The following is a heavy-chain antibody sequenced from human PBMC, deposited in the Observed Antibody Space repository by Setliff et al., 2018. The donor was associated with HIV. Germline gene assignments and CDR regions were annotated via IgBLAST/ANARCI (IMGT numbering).Heavy chain of an antibody. Sequence: ASVKVSCKGSGYTFGSFGISWVRQAPGQGLEWMGWMSGYNGNTNSGQKFQDRVIMNTDTSTTTAYIELRSLRSDDTAVYYCAKTREINNFWSGIDYWGQGALVTVSS. CDR1: GYTFGSFG. D-gene: IGHD3-3*01. V-gene: IGHV1-18*01. CDR3: AKTREINNFWSGIDY. CDR2: MSGYNGNT. J-gene: IGHJ4*02.